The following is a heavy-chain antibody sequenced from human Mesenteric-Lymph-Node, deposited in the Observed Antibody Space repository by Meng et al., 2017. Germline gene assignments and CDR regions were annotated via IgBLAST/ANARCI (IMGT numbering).Heavy chain of an antibody. D-gene: IGHD2-21*01. CDR2: IHHSGSA. V-gene: IGHV4-30-4*01. Sequence: HGLGPGLGEPSQTLSLTCTVSVAAMCSGNYNWSWIRQPPGKGLEWIGYIHHSGSAYYNPILKSRVSISVDTSKNQFSLNLNSMTAADTAVYYCASFDHIPRRNFFYYWGQGTLVTVSS. J-gene: IGHJ4*02. CDR1: VAAMCSGNYN. CDR3: ASFDHIPRRNFFYY.